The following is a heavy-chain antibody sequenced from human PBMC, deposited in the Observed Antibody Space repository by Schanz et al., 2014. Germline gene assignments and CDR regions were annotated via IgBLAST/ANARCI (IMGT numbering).Heavy chain of an antibody. CDR3: ASPSGYSDYGTYFDF. CDR1: GFTFSSYA. D-gene: IGHD5-12*01. V-gene: IGHV3-30-3*01. J-gene: IGHJ4*02. Sequence: QVQLLQFGGGVVQPGRSLRLSCAASGFTFSSYAMHWVRQAPGKGLEWVALISNDGSIKYYADSVEGRFTISRDNSRNTLYLQMNSLGTEDTAVYYCASPSGYSDYGTYFDFWGQGTLVTVSS. CDR2: ISNDGSIK.